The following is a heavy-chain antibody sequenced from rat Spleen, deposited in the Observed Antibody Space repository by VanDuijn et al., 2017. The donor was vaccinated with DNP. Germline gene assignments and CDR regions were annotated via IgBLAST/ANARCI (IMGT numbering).Heavy chain of an antibody. V-gene: IGHV5-25*01. D-gene: IGHD3-7*01. CDR3: ATSESAGFVY. CDR2: ISTGGVAT. CDR1: GFTFSNYY. J-gene: IGHJ3*01. Sequence: EVQLVESGGGLVQPGRSMKLSCAASGFTFSNYYMAWVRQAPTKGLEWVASISTGGVATYFPDSVRGRFTISRDNGKSTLYLQMDSLRSEDTATYYCATSESAGFVYWGQGTLVTVSS.